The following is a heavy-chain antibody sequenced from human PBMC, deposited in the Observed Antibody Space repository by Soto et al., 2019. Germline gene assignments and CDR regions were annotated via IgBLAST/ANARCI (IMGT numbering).Heavy chain of an antibody. V-gene: IGHV4-4*02. CDR2: IYRTGST. J-gene: IGHJ4*02. Sequence: PXXTLSLPCAVSGGSFTSNEWWTWVRQPPGQGLAWIGEIYRTGSTNYNPSLKSRVTISLEKSENQFSLKVTSMTVADTAVYYCASRDPGTSVDYWGQGTLFTVSS. D-gene: IGHD1-7*01. CDR3: ASRDPGTSVDY. CDR1: GGSFTSNEW.